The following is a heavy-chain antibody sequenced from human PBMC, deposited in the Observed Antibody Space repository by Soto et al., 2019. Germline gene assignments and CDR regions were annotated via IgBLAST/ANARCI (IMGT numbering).Heavy chain of an antibody. CDR2: ISAYNGNT. J-gene: IGHJ5*02. Sequence: QFQLVQSGAEVKKPGASVKVSCKASGYTFTTYDISWVRQAPGQGLEWMGWISAYNGNTNYAQKLQCRVTMTTDTSTSTAYMELRSLRSDDTAVYYCARVGGYCSSTSCYRWFDPWGQGTLVTVSS. CDR3: ARVGGYCSSTSCYRWFDP. D-gene: IGHD2-2*01. V-gene: IGHV1-18*04. CDR1: GYTFTTYD.